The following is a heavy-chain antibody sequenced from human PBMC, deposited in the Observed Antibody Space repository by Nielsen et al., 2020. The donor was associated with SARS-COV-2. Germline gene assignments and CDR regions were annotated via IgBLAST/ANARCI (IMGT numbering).Heavy chain of an antibody. CDR2: INHSGST. D-gene: IGHD2-21*01. CDR1: GGSFSGYY. J-gene: IGHJ4*02. Sequence: SETLSLTCAVYGGSFSGYYWSWIRQPPGKGLEWIGEINHSGSTNYNPSLKSRVTISVDTSKNQFSLKLSSVTAADTAVYYCARQVVVIASPIDYWGQGTLVTVSS. V-gene: IGHV4-34*01. CDR3: ARQVVVIASPIDY.